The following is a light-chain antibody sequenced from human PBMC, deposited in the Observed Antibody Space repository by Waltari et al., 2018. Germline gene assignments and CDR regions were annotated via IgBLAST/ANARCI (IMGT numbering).Light chain of an antibody. V-gene: IGKV1-33*01. CDR1: HDISNY. CDR3: QQYDNLPIT. J-gene: IGKJ5*01. CDR2: DAS. Sequence: DIQMTQSPSSLPASVGDRVNITCQASHDISNYLNWYQQKPGKAPKLLIYDASNLETGVPSRFSGSGSGTDFTFTISSLQPEDIATYYCQQYDNLPITFGQGTRLEIK.